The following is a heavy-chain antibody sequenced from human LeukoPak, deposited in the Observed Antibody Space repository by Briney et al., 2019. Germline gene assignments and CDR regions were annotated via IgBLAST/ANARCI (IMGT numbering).Heavy chain of an antibody. CDR3: ARVSDYGSGRVAMDV. CDR1: GYTLTELS. D-gene: IGHD3-10*01. J-gene: IGHJ6*04. V-gene: IGHV1-24*01. CDR2: FDPKNGGT. Sequence: ASVKVSCKVTGYTLTELSMHWVRQAPGKGLEWMGGFDPKNGGTIYAQKFQGRVTMTTDTSTSTAYMELRSLRSDDTAVYYCARVSDYGSGRVAMDVWGKGATVTVSS.